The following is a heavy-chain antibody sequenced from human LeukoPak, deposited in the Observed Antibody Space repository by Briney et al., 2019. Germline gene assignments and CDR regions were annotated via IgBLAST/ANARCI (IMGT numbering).Heavy chain of an antibody. V-gene: IGHV4-39*01. J-gene: IGHJ4*02. CDR2: IHYSGST. D-gene: IGHD4-17*01. Sequence: ETLSLTCTVSGGSISDSRYYWGWIRQPPGMGLEWIGNIHYSGSTNYNPSVKSRVTISIDTFKNQFSLELSSLTAADTAVYYCARRDYIITYFFDNWGQGTLVTVSS. CDR1: GGSISDSRYY. CDR3: ARRDYIITYFFDN.